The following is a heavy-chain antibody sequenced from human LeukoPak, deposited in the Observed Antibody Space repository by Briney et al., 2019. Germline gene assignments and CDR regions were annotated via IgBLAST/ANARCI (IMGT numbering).Heavy chain of an antibody. CDR2: IYYSGST. Sequence: PSETLSLTCTVSGGSISSGDYYWSWIRQPPGKGLEWIGYIYYSGSTYYNPSLKSRVTISVDTSKNQFSLKLSSVTAADTAVYYCARKPKQNYYDSSAHIRGGYFDYWGQGTLVTVSS. D-gene: IGHD3-22*01. CDR3: ARKPKQNYYDSSAHIRGGYFDY. CDR1: GGSISSGDYY. V-gene: IGHV4-30-4*08. J-gene: IGHJ4*02.